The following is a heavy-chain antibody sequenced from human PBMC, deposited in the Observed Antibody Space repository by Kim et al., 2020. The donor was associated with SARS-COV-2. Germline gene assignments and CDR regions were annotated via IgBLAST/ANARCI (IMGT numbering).Heavy chain of an antibody. CDR1: GFTFSSYA. CDR3: AKDIDILTGYYWGSDY. V-gene: IGHV3-23*01. J-gene: IGHJ4*02. CDR2: ISGSGGST. Sequence: GGSLRLSCAASGFTFSSYAMSWVRQAPGKGLEWVSAISGSGGSTYYADSVKGRFTISRDNSKNTLYLQMNSLRAEDTAVYYCAKDIDILTGYYWGSDYWGQGTLVTVSS. D-gene: IGHD3-9*01.